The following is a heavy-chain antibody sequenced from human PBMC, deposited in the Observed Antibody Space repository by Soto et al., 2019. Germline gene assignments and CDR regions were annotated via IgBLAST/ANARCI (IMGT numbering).Heavy chain of an antibody. CDR1: GYTFTSYG. CDR3: ARSDRYYAGSTAY. D-gene: IGHD2-15*01. CDR2: ISANNGDT. V-gene: IGHV1-18*01. Sequence: QVQLVQSGGEVKKPGASVKVSCKASGYTFTSYGFTWVRQAPGQGLELMGWISANNGDTNFAQKFRDRVTLSTDTFTSTAYMELRTLTSDDTAVYYCARSDRYYAGSTAYWGQGTLITVSS. J-gene: IGHJ4*02.